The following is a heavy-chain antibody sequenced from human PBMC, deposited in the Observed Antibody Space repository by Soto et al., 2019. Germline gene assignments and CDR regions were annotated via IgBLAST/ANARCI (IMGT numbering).Heavy chain of an antibody. V-gene: IGHV1-69*08. J-gene: IGHJ2*01. D-gene: IGHD4-17*01. CDR2: IIPALGTA. CDR1: GGTFSSHT. CDR3: ARPDFGDYWYFDL. Sequence: QDQLVQSGAEVKKPGSSVKVSCKASGGTFSSHTFSWVRQAPGQGLEWMGRIIPALGTATYAQKFQGRVKITADESATTVYMELNGLRSEDTAVYYCARPDFGDYWYFDLWGRGTLVTVSS.